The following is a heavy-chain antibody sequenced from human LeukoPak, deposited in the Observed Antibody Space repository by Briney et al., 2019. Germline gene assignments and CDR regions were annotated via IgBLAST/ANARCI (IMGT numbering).Heavy chain of an antibody. CDR1: GFTFSDYY. CDR2: ISSSGSTI. V-gene: IGHV3-11*01. CDR3: ARDYLDQWLDTYYFDY. Sequence: GGSLRLSCAASGFTFSDYYMSWIRQAPGKGLEWVSYISSSGSTIYYADSVKGRFTISRDNAKNSLYLQMNSLRAEDTAVYYCARDYLDQWLDTYYFDYWGQGTLVTVPS. D-gene: IGHD6-19*01. J-gene: IGHJ4*02.